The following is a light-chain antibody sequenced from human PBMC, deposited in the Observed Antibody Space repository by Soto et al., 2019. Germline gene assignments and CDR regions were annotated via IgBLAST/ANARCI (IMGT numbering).Light chain of an antibody. CDR1: QSVSSY. CDR3: QQRSDWPWT. V-gene: IGKV3-11*01. CDR2: EAS. J-gene: IGKJ1*01. Sequence: EIVLTQSPATLSLSPGERATLSCRASQSVSSYLAWYQQKPGQAPRLLMYEASTRATGSPARFSGGGSGSDFTLTISSLGPEDFAVYYCQQRSDWPWTFGQGTKVEIK.